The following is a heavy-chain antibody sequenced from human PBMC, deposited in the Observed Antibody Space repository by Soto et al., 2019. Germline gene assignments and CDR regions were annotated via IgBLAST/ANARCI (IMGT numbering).Heavy chain of an antibody. CDR1: GFTFSSYA. CDR3: AKEGIYYVSSGYFDY. D-gene: IGHD3-22*01. CDR2: ISRSGGST. J-gene: IGHJ4*02. Sequence: HPEGSLRLSCAAYGFTFSSYAMSWVRQAPGKGLEWVSAISRSGGSTYYADSVKGRFTISRDNSKNTLYLQMNSLRAEDTAVYYCAKEGIYYVSSGYFDYWRQGTLVTVFS. V-gene: IGHV3-23*01.